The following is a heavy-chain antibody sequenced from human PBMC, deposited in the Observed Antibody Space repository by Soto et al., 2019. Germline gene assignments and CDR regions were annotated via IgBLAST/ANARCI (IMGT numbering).Heavy chain of an antibody. CDR1: GFTFSSYA. Sequence: GGSLRLSCAASGFTFSSYAMSWVRQAPGKGLEWVSAISGSGGSTYYADSVKGRFTISRDNSKNTLYLQMNSLRAEDTAVYYWAKDQRTRKGRQPFDYWGQGTLVTVSS. CDR2: ISGSGGST. J-gene: IGHJ4*02. D-gene: IGHD1-7*01. V-gene: IGHV3-23*01. CDR3: AKDQRTRKGRQPFDY.